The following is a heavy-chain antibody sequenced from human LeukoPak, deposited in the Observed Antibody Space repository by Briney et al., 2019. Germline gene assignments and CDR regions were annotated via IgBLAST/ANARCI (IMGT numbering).Heavy chain of an antibody. J-gene: IGHJ3*01. CDR2: IKSKTDGGTT. Sequence: GGSLRLSCAASGFSINYDWMSWVRQAPGKGLEWVGRIKSKTDGGTTEYAAPVKGRFTISRDDSRNTLYLQMSSLKSEDTAVYYCVRDQYCASSSCPGAFDLWGQGAVVTVSS. CDR3: VRDQYCASSSCPGAFDL. D-gene: IGHD2-2*01. V-gene: IGHV3-15*01. CDR1: GFSINYDW.